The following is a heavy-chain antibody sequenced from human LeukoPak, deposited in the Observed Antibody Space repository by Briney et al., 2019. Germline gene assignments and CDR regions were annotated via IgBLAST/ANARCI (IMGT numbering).Heavy chain of an antibody. V-gene: IGHV1-46*01. D-gene: IGHD3-3*01. CDR3: ARGYYDFWSGHSDYFDY. Sequence: ASVTVSFTASGYTFTIYYMHWVRQAPGQGLEWMGIINPSGGSTSYAQKFQGRVTMTRDTSTSTVYMELSSLRSEDTAVYYCARGYYDFWSGHSDYFDYWGQGTLVTVSS. J-gene: IGHJ4*02. CDR2: INPSGGST. CDR1: GYTFTIYY.